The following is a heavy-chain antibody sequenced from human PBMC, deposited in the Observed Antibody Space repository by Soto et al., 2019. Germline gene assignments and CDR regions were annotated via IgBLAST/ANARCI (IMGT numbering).Heavy chain of an antibody. D-gene: IGHD2-2*02. Sequence: PSETLSLTCTVSGGSISSGDYYWSWIRQPPGKGLEWIGYIYYSGSTYYNPSLKSRVTISVDTSKNQFSLKFNLRPEDTAVYFCAREVVPEIPFDYWGQGTLVTVSS. CDR1: GGSISSGDYY. CDR2: IYYSGST. V-gene: IGHV4-30-4*02. CDR3: AREVVPEIPFDY. J-gene: IGHJ4*02.